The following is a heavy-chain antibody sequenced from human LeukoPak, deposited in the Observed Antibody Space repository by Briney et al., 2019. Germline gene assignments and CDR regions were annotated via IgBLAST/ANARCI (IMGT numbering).Heavy chain of an antibody. D-gene: IGHD2-15*01. CDR1: GGSISSSNW. J-gene: IGHJ6*02. CDR3: DSSRSRAAVAYYYYGMDV. CDR2: IYHSGST. V-gene: IGHV4-4*02. Sequence: PSETLSLTCAVSGGSISSSNWWSWVRQPPGKGLEWIGEIYHSGSTNYNPSLKSRVTISVDKSKNQFSLKLSSVTAADTAVYYCDSSRSRAAVAYYYYGMDVWGQGTTVTVSS.